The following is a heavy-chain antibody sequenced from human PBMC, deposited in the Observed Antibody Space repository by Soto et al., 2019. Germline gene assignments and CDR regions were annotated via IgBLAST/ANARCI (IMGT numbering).Heavy chain of an antibody. V-gene: IGHV4-39*07. Sequence: ASETLSLTCDVSGGSTMISSYYCAWIRQPPGKGLEWIGSMYYSGSTNYNPSLKSRVTISVDTSKNQFSLKLSSVTAADTAVYYCAIASFGDYDILTGYYKDYYYYMDVWGKGTTVTVSS. CDR2: MYYSGST. CDR3: AIASFGDYDILTGYYKDYYYYMDV. D-gene: IGHD3-9*01. J-gene: IGHJ6*03. CDR1: GGSTMISSYY.